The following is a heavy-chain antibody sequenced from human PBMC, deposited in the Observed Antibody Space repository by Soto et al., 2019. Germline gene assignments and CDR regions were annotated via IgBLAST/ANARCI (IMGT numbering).Heavy chain of an antibody. Sequence: QVQLVESGGGVVQPGRSLRLSCAASGFTFSSYGMHWVRQAPGKGLEWVAVISYDGSNKYYADSVKGRFTISRDNSKNTLYLQMNSPRAEDTAVYYCAKEGFDPWGQGTLVTVSS. CDR1: GFTFSSYG. V-gene: IGHV3-30*18. J-gene: IGHJ5*02. CDR3: AKEGFDP. CDR2: ISYDGSNK.